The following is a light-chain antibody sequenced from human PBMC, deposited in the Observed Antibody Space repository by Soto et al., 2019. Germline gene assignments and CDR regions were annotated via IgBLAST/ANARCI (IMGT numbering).Light chain of an antibody. J-gene: IGLJ1*01. Sequence: QSALTQPASVSGSPGQSITISCTGTSSDVGCYNYVSWYQQYPGKAPKLMIYDVSNRPSGVSNRFSGSKSGNTASLTISGLQAEDEADYYCSSYTISNTLVFGSGTKVTVL. CDR1: SSDVGCYNY. CDR3: SSYTISNTLV. CDR2: DVS. V-gene: IGLV2-14*01.